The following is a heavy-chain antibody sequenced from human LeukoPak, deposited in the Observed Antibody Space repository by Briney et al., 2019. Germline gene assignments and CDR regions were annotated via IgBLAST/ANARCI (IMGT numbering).Heavy chain of an antibody. J-gene: IGHJ5*02. V-gene: IGHV1-18*01. CDR2: ISAYNGNT. CDR3: AREVVGDYYDSSGYLNWFDP. CDR1: GYTFTSYG. Sequence: ASVKVSCKASGYTFTSYGISWVRQAPGQGLEWMGWISAYNGNTNYAQKLQGRVTMTTDTSTSTAYMELRSLRSEDTAVYYCAREVVGDYYDSSGYLNWFDPWAREPWSPSPQ. D-gene: IGHD3-22*01.